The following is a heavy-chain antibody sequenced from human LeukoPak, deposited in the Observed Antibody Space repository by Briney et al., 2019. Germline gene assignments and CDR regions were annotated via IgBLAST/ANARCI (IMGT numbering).Heavy chain of an antibody. J-gene: IGHJ3*01. CDR1: GYMFINFF. CDR3: AREIRAFDV. V-gene: IGHV1-2*02. Sequence: ASMTVSFKASGYMFINFFVHWVRQAPGQGLEWMGWINPDNGGTKYAQKFQGRVTMTRDTSINTAYMELHALVSDDTAVYFCAREIRAFDVWGQGSLVTVSS. CDR2: INPDNGGT.